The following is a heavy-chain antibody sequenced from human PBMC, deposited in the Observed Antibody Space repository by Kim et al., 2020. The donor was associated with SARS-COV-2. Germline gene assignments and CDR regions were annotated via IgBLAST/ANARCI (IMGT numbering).Heavy chain of an antibody. Sequence: GGSLRLSCAVSGFTFSGSALRWVRQASGKGLEWVGRIRSKATGYATAYSASRTGRFTIYRDDSTNTAYLHMNRLKTEDTAVYECTSVPGTTLAFGDAFD. CDR1: GFTFSGSA. J-gene: IGHJ3*02. CDR3: TSVPGTTLAFGDAFD. CDR2: IRSKATGYAT. D-gene: IGHD1-1*01. V-gene: IGHV3-73*01.